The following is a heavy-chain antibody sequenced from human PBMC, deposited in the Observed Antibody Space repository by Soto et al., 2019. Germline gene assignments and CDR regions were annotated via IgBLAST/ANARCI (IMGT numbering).Heavy chain of an antibody. CDR3: ADSWLTTSY. D-gene: IGHD3-10*01. J-gene: IGHJ4*02. CDR2: VSPDGRTA. V-gene: IGHV3-74*01. Sequence: GSLRLSCAVSGFTFGNYRTHWVRQAPGKGLVWVSRVSPDGRTATYADSVKGRFTISRDNTKSTLYLQMNSLRADDTAVYYCADSWLTTSYWGRGTLVTVSS. CDR1: GFTFGNYR.